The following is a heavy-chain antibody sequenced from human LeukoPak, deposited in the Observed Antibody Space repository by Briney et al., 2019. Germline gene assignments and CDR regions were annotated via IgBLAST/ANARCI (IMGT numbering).Heavy chain of an antibody. D-gene: IGHD1-26*01. V-gene: IGHV3-64*01. Sequence: GGPQRLSCVASGFTFRSYAMHWVRQAPGKGLECVSAIRNNGGSTYYANSVKGRFTISRDKSKNTLSLQMGSLRAEDKAVYYCARGDSGSHLDYWGQGSLVTVSS. J-gene: IGHJ4*02. CDR1: GFTFRSYA. CDR3: ARGDSGSHLDY. CDR2: IRNNGGST.